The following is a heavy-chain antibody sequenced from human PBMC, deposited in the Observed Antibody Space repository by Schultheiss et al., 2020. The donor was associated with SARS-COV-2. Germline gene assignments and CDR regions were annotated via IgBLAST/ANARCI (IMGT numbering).Heavy chain of an antibody. D-gene: IGHD4-23*01. CDR3: AKDRWQYDENGPFDY. CDR1: GFTVSSNY. Sequence: GGSLRLSCAASGFTVSSNYMSWVRQAPGTGLEWVPLISWDVGITSYLDSVRGRFIIARDNAKNSLYLQMNSLRAEDTAVYYCAKDRWQYDENGPFDYWGQGTLVTVSS. J-gene: IGHJ4*02. CDR2: ISWDVGIT. V-gene: IGHV3-43D*04.